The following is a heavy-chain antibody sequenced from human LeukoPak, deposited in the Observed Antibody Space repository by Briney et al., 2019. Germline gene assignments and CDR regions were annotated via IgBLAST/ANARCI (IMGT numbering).Heavy chain of an antibody. CDR3: ARDPSCSGGTCRDGYFDY. Sequence: PGGSLTLSSPVSESTLTIYWISWFRHVQGKGLEWVANIKQNGSEKYYMDSVKGRFTISRDNAKNSLYLQMHSLRAEDTAMYYCARDPSCSGGTCRDGYFDYWGQGILVTVSS. V-gene: IGHV3-7*01. J-gene: IGHJ4*02. CDR1: ESTLTIYW. D-gene: IGHD2-15*01. CDR2: IKQNGSEK.